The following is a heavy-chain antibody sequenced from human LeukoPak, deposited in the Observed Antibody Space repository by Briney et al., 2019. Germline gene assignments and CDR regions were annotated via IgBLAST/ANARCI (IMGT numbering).Heavy chain of an antibody. CDR1: GYTFTGYY. Sequence: ASVKVSCKASGYTFTGYYMHWVRQAPGQGLEWMGWINPNSGGTNYAQKFQGRVTMTRDTSISTAYMELSRQRSDDTAVYYCARAALTYYDSSGYLPWGQGTLVTVSS. J-gene: IGHJ4*02. CDR3: ARAALTYYDSSGYLP. D-gene: IGHD3-22*01. CDR2: INPNSGGT. V-gene: IGHV1-2*02.